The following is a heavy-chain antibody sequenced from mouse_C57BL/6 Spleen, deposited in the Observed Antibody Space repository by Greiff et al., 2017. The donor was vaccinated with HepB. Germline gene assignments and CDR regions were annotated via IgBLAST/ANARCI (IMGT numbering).Heavy chain of an antibody. D-gene: IGHD2-3*01. J-gene: IGHJ1*03. CDR2: SRNKANDYTT. CDR1: GFTFSDFY. V-gene: IGHV7-1*01. CDR3: ARVDGYYGYFDV. Sequence: EVNVVESGGGLVQSGRSLRLSCATSGFTFSDFYMEWVRQAPGKGLEWIAASRNKANDYTTEYSASVKGRFIVSRDTSQSILYLQMNALRAEDDAIYDCARVDGYYGYFDVWGTGTTVTVSS.